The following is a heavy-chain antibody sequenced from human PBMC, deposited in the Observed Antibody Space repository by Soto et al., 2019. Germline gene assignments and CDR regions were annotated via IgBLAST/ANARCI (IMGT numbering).Heavy chain of an antibody. CDR3: ARGGSGYTFD. J-gene: IGHJ4*02. V-gene: IGHV3-74*01. Sequence: EAQLVESGGGLVQPGGSLRLSCAASGLTFRNYWMHWVRQAPGRGLVWVSRISGDGSSSNYADYVKGRFTISRDNDKNTLYLQMNSLRAEDTAVYFCARGGSGYTFDWGQGTLVTVSS. D-gene: IGHD5-12*01. CDR2: ISGDGSSS. CDR1: GLTFRNYW.